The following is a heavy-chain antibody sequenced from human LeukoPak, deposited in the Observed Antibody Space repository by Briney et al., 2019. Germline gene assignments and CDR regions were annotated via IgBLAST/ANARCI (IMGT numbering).Heavy chain of an antibody. J-gene: IGHJ4*02. CDR3: ARHGTISSESYFDY. Sequence: PSETLSLTCSVSGGSVSSYYWSWIRQSPGKGLEWNGYIHNSGRTNYNPSLKSRVTGFVDTSKNQVSLRLSSVTAADTAVYYCARHGTISSESYFDYWGQGALVTVSS. D-gene: IGHD1-14*01. V-gene: IGHV4-59*08. CDR1: GGSVSSYY. CDR2: IHNSGRT.